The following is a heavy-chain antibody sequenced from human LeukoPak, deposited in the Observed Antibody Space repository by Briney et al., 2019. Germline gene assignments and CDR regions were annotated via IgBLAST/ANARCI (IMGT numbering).Heavy chain of an antibody. Sequence: SETLSLTCTVSGGSISSSSYYWGWIRQPPGKGLEWIGSIYYSGSTYYNPSLKSRVTISVDTSKNQFSLKLSSVTAADTAVYYCARAGDGVDTAMVSAFDIWGQGTMVTVSS. CDR1: GGSISSSSYY. CDR3: ARAGDGVDTAMVSAFDI. CDR2: IYYSGST. D-gene: IGHD5-18*01. V-gene: IGHV4-39*01. J-gene: IGHJ3*02.